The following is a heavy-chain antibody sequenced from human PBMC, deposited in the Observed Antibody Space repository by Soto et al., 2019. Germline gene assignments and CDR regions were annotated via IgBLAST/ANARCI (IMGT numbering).Heavy chain of an antibody. CDR3: ARRRSGSCGSHYYYYGMDV. D-gene: IGHD1-26*01. CDR1: GYTFTSYG. Sequence: QVQLVQSGAEVKKPGASVKVSCKASGYTFTSYGISWVRQAPGQGLEWMGWISAYNGNTNYAQKLQGRVTMTTDTSTSTAYMELRSLRSDDTAVYDCARRRSGSCGSHYYYYGMDVWGQGTTVTVSS. V-gene: IGHV1-18*01. CDR2: ISAYNGNT. J-gene: IGHJ6*02.